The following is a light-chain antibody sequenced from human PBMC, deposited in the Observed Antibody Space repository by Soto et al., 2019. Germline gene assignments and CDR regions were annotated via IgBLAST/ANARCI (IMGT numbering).Light chain of an antibody. V-gene: IGKV1-33*01. J-gene: IGKJ3*01. CDR3: QQYDYLPFT. CDR1: QDIRSY. Sequence: DIQMTQSPSSLSASVGDRVTITCQASQDIRSYLNWYQQKPGKAPKLVIYDASNLETGVPSRVSGSGSGTDFTFTISSLQPEDIATYYCQQYDYLPFTFGPGTRVDIK. CDR2: DAS.